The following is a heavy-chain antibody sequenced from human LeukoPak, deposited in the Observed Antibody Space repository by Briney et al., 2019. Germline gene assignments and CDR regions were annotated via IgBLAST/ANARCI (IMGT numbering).Heavy chain of an antibody. D-gene: IGHD6-13*01. J-gene: IGHJ4*02. CDR3: ARDSGIAAAGDY. V-gene: IGHV1-2*02. CDR1: GYTFTGYY. CDR2: INPNSGGT. Sequence: ASVKVSCKASGYTFTGYYMHWVRQAPGQGLEWMGWINPNSGGTNYAQKFQGRVTMTRDTSISTAYMELSRLRSDDTAVYYCARDSGIAAAGDYWGQGTLVTVSS.